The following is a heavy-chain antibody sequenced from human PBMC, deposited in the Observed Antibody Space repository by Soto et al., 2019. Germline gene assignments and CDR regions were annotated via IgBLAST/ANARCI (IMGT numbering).Heavy chain of an antibody. CDR3: AKRLLDCSCGSCPPRWGYYFDD. Sequence: PGGSLRLSCAASGFTFSSYAMSWVRQAPGKGLEWVSAISGSGGSTYYADSVKGRFTISRDNSKNTLYLQMNSLRAEDTAVYYCAKRLLDCSCGSCPPRWGYYFDDWGQGTLVTVSS. CDR1: GFTFSSYA. CDR2: ISGSGGST. V-gene: IGHV3-23*01. J-gene: IGHJ4*02. D-gene: IGHD2-15*01.